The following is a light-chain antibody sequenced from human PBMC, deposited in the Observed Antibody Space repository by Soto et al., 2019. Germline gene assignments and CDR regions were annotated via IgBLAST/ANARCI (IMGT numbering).Light chain of an antibody. Sequence: DIQMTQSPSTLSASVGDRVTITCRASQSITDWLAWYQQKPGKAPKFLIYKATNLEGGVPSRYRGSGSGPEFTLTISTVQPDDFATYYCQYWDDYSWTFGQETKVEIK. V-gene: IGKV1-5*03. CDR1: QSITDW. CDR2: KAT. J-gene: IGKJ1*01. CDR3: QYWDDYSWT.